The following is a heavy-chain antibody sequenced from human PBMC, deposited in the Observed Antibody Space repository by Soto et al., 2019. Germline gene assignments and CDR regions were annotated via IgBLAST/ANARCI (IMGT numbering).Heavy chain of an antibody. J-gene: IGHJ6*02. V-gene: IGHV1-18*01. Sequence: GASVKVSCKASGYTFINHGISWVRQAPGQGLEWMGGIRFYNDNTNYAPKFQGRVTMTTDTSTSTAHMELRSLRSEDTAVYYCARGHDGYCYYYGMDVWGQGTTVTVSS. D-gene: IGHD3-3*01. CDR3: ARGHDGYCYYYGMDV. CDR1: GYTFINHG. CDR2: IRFYNDNT.